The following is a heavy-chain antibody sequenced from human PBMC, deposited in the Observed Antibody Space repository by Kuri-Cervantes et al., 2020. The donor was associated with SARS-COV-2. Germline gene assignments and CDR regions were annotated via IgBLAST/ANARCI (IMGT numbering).Heavy chain of an antibody. V-gene: IGHV4-39*01. CDR3: ARQGVVAATNWLDP. CDR2: IYYSGST. CDR1: GGSISSSSYY. J-gene: IGHJ5*02. Sequence: SETLSLTCTVSGGSISSSSYYWGWIRQPPGKGLEWIGSIYYSGSTYYNPSLKSRVTISVDTSKNQFSLKLSSVTAADTAVYYCARQGVVAATNWLDPWGQGTLVTVSS. D-gene: IGHD2-15*01.